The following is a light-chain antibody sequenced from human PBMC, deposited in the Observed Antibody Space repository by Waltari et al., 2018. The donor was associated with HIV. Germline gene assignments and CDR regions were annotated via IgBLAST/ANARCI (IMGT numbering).Light chain of an antibody. CDR2: EVT. V-gene: IGLV2-8*01. Sequence: QSALTQPPSASGSPGQSVTISCTGTSSDVGSYNYFPWYQQHPGKAPKLMIYEVTKRPSGVPDRFSGSKSGNTASLTVSGLQAEDEADYYCSSYAGSNILVFGGGTKLTVL. J-gene: IGLJ2*01. CDR1: SSDVGSYNY. CDR3: SSYAGSNILV.